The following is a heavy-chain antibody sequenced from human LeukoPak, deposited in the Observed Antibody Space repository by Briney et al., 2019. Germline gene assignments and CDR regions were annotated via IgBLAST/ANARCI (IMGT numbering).Heavy chain of an antibody. CDR1: GYTFTGYY. CDR3: ATHTYCSSTSCPHYYGMDV. J-gene: IGHJ6*02. V-gene: IGHV1-2*02. CDR2: INPNSGGT. D-gene: IGHD2-2*01. Sequence: GASVKVSCKASGYTFTGYYMHWVRQAPGQGLEWMGWINPNSGGTNYAQKFQGRVTMTRDTSISTAYMGLSRLRSDDTAVYYCATHTYCSSTSCPHYYGMDVWGQGTTVTVSS.